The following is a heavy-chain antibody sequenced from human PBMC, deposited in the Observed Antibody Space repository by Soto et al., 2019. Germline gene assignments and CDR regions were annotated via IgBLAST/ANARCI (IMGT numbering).Heavy chain of an antibody. J-gene: IGHJ3*02. D-gene: IGHD3-3*01. V-gene: IGHV1-8*01. CDR3: ARAAWYYDFWSGYLAFDI. CDR2: MNPNSGNT. Sequence: ASVKVSCKASGYTFTSYDINWVRQATGQGLEWMGWMNPNSGNTGYAQKFQGRVTMTRNTSISTAYMELSSLRSEDTAVYYCARAAWYYDFWSGYLAFDIWGQGTMVTV. CDR1: GYTFTSYD.